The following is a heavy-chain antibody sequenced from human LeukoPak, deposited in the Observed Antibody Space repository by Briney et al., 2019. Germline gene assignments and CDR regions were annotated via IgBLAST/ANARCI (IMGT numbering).Heavy chain of an antibody. Sequence: GGSLRLSCAASGFTFSSHWMSWVRQAPGKGLEWVANIKQDGSEKYYVDSVKGRFTISRDNAKNSLYLQMNSLRAEDTAVYYCARVQYFDLWGRGTLVTVSS. CDR2: IKQDGSEK. CDR1: GFTFSSHW. V-gene: IGHV3-7*01. CDR3: ARVQYFDL. J-gene: IGHJ2*01.